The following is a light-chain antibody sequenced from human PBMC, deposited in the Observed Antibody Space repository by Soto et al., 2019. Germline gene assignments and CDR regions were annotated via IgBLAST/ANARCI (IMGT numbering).Light chain of an antibody. CDR2: GAS. J-gene: IGKJ1*01. Sequence: IVLTQSPGSLSVSPGERATLSFRAGQSVSINLAWYQQKPGQAPRLLIYGASTRATGIPARFSGSGSGTEFTLTISRLGPEDFAVYYCQQYGSYPRTFGQGTKVDIK. CDR3: QQYGSYPRT. V-gene: IGKV3-20*01. CDR1: QSVSIN.